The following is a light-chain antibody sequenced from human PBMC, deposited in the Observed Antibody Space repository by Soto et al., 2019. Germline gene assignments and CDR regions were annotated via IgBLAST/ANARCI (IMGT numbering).Light chain of an antibody. V-gene: IGKV3-20*01. CDR2: GVS. J-gene: IGKJ1*01. CDR1: QSVASNC. Sequence: EIVLTQSPGTLSLYPGEGATLSCRASQSVASNCLAWYQQKPGQAPRLLIYGVSSRATDISDRFSGSGSGTDFTLTISRLEPEDFAVYYCQQYGTSPQTFGQGTKV. CDR3: QQYGTSPQT.